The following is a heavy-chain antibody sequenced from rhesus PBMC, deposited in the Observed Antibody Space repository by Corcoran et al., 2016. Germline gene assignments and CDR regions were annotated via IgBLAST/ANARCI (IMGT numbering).Heavy chain of an antibody. Sequence: QVQLQESGPGLVKPSETLSLTCAVSGGSISSGYYYWSWIRQPPGKGLEWIGYITYSGSTSYNPSLKSRVTISRDTSKNQFSLKLSSVTAADTAVYYCAREGVSSLPNFDYWGQGVLVTVSS. CDR1: GGSISSGYYY. CDR2: ITYSGST. CDR3: AREGVSSLPNFDY. V-gene: IGHV4-122*02. J-gene: IGHJ4*01. D-gene: IGHD3-34*01.